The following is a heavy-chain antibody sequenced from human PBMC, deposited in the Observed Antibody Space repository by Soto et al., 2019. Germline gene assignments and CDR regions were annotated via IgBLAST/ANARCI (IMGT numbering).Heavy chain of an antibody. CDR2: IYYSGST. D-gene: IGHD2-8*01. CDR1: GGSISSEGYF. J-gene: IGHJ2*01. V-gene: IGHV4-31*03. Sequence: QVQLQESGPGLVKPSQTLSLTCTVSGGSISSEGYFWSWIRQHPGKGLEWIGYIYYSGSTYYNPSLKSRDTMSVETSKHHFSLKLTSVTAADTAVYFCARGVPYNWYLGLWGRGTLVTVSS. CDR3: ARGVPYNWYLGL.